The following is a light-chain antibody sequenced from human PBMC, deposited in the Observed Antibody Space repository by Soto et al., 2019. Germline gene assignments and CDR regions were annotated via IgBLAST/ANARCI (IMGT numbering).Light chain of an antibody. V-gene: IGKV3-11*01. J-gene: IGKJ5*01. CDR1: QSISSY. CDR2: DAS. Sequence: IVLTQSPATLSLSPGERATLSCRASQSISSYLAWYQQKPGQAPRLLIYDASNRATGIPARFSGSGSGTDFTLTISRLEPEDFAVYYCQQCDNWPLITFGQGTRLEI. CDR3: QQCDNWPLIT.